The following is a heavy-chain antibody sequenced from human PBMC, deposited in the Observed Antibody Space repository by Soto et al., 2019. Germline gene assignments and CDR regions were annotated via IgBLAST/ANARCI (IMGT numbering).Heavy chain of an antibody. Sequence: QVQLVQAGAEVKKPGASVKVSGKASGYTFTSYGISWVRQAPGQGREWMGWISAYNGNTNYAQKLQGRVTMTTDTTTRTAYMEQRSLRSDDSAVYYCAREHVPQYWNDALFDYWGQGTMVTVSS. D-gene: IGHD1-1*01. CDR2: ISAYNGNT. V-gene: IGHV1-18*04. CDR3: AREHVPQYWNDALFDY. J-gene: IGHJ4*02. CDR1: GYTFTSYG.